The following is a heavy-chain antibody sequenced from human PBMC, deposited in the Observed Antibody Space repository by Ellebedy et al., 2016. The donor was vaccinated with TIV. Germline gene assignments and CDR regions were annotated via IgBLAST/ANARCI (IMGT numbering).Heavy chain of an antibody. J-gene: IGHJ3*02. Sequence: SETLSLTXTVSGASVSSGSYYWSCIRHPPGKGLEWIGYIYYSGSTNYNPSLKSRVTISVDTSKNQFSLKLSSVTAADTAVYYCARLALTIFGVVIHSFDAFDIWGQGNPGHRLL. CDR3: ARLALTIFGVVIHSFDAFDI. V-gene: IGHV4-61*01. CDR2: IYYSGST. D-gene: IGHD3-3*01. CDR1: GASVSSGSYY.